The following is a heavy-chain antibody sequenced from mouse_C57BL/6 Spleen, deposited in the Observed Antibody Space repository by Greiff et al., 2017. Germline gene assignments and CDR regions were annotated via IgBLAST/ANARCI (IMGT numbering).Heavy chain of an antibody. CDR3: ARSLSYWYFDV. CDR2: IYPGDGDT. V-gene: IGHV1-82*01. J-gene: IGHJ1*03. CDR1: GYAFSSSW. Sequence: QVQLQQSGPELVKPGASVKISCKASGYAFSSSWMNWVKQRPGKGLEWIGRIYPGDGDTNYNGKFKGKATLTADKSSSTAYMQLSSLTSEDSAVYFCARSLSYWYFDVWGTGTTVTVSS.